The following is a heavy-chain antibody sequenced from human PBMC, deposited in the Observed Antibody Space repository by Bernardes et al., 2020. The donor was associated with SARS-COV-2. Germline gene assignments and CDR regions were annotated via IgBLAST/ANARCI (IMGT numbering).Heavy chain of an antibody. CDR2: ISSSSSTI. D-gene: IGHD3-3*01. J-gene: IGHJ4*02. Sequence: GGSLRLSCAASGFTFSSYSMNWVRQAPGKWLEWVSYISSSSSTIYYADSVKGRFTISRDNAKNSLYLQMNSLRAEDTAVYYCARDLTYDFWSGYSRVFDYWGQGTLVTVSS. CDR1: GFTFSSYS. V-gene: IGHV3-48*01. CDR3: ARDLTYDFWSGYSRVFDY.